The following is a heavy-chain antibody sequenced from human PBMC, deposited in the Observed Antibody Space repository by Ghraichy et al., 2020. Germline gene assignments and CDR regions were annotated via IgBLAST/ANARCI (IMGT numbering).Heavy chain of an antibody. D-gene: IGHD1-26*01. CDR2: ISSSSSYI. V-gene: IGHV3-21*01. CDR1: GFTFSSYS. CDR3: ARVGATTDGAFDI. J-gene: IGHJ3*02. Sequence: GGSLRLSCAASGFTFSSYSMNWVRQAPGKGLEWVSSISSSSSYIYYADSVKGRFTISRDNAKNSLYLQMNSLRAEDTAVYYCARVGATTDGAFDIWGQGTMVTVSS.